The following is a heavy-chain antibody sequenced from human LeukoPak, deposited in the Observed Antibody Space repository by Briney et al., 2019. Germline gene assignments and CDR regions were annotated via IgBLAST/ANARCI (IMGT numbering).Heavy chain of an antibody. CDR2: IWSDGSRK. D-gene: IGHD6-19*01. CDR3: ARALYSGAWYGHDY. J-gene: IGHJ4*02. Sequence: GGSLRLSCAASGFKFNGYGMHGARRAPGKGLEGVAVIWSDGSRKYYADSVKGRFPISRDNSKNTLYLQMSGLSADDTAVYYCARALYSGAWYGHDYWGQGTQVTVSS. V-gene: IGHV3-33*01. CDR1: GFKFNGYG.